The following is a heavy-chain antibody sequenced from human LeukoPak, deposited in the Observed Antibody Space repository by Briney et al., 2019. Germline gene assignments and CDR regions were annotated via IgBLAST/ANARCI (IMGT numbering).Heavy chain of an antibody. D-gene: IGHD2-15*01. Sequence: GRSLRLSCAASGFTFSSYAMHWVRQAPGKGLEWVAVISYDGSNKYYADSVKGRFTISRDNSKNTLYLQMNSLRAEDTAVYYCARGGGDIVVVVAATNWFDPWGQGTLVTVSS. V-gene: IGHV3-30*04. CDR3: ARGGGDIVVVVAATNWFDP. J-gene: IGHJ5*02. CDR1: GFTFSSYA. CDR2: ISYDGSNK.